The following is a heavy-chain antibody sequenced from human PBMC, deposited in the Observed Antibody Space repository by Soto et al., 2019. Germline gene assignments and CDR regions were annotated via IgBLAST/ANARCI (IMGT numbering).Heavy chain of an antibody. D-gene: IGHD1-26*01. V-gene: IGHV1-8*01. CDR1: GYSFTSLD. CDR2: MQPSSGRT. J-gene: IGHJ4*02. CDR3: ARVVTAGVDY. Sequence: QVQLVQSGAEVREPGASVKVSCKASGYSFTSLDINWVRQTTGQGLEWMGWMQPSSGRTGYAQKFQCRVTMTRDTSINTAYMELSSLTSDDMVLYYCARVVTAGVDYWGQGTLVTVSS.